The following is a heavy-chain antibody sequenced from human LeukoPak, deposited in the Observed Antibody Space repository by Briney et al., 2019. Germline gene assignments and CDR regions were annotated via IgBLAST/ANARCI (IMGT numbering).Heavy chain of an antibody. CDR1: GGTFSSYA. D-gene: IGHD6-19*01. CDR2: INAGNDNR. V-gene: IGHV1-3*01. CDR3: ARDRAGDFDS. Sequence: ASVKVSCKASGGTFSSYAISWVRQAPGQRLEWMGWINAGNDNRKYSQKFQGRVTITSDTSASTAYMELSSLRSEDTAVYYCARDRAGDFDSWGQGTLVTVSS. J-gene: IGHJ4*02.